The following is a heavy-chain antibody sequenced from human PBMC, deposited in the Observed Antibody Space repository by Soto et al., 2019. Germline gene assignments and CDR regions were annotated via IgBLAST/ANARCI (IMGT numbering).Heavy chain of an antibody. Sequence: SETLSLTCTVSDYSIGSGYYWGWIRQPPGKGLEWIGSIIHSGNTNYNPSLKSRVTMSVDTSKNQFSLKLSSVIAADTAVYYWARDRKSGSRPDAFDIWGQGTMVTVSS. V-gene: IGHV4-38-2*02. CDR2: IIHSGNT. J-gene: IGHJ3*02. D-gene: IGHD1-26*01. CDR3: ARDRKSGSRPDAFDI. CDR1: DYSIGSGYY.